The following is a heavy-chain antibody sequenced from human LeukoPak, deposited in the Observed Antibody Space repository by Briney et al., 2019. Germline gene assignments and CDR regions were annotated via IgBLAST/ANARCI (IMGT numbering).Heavy chain of an antibody. D-gene: IGHD2-15*01. CDR2: INPNSGGT. V-gene: IGHV1-2*02. Sequence: ASVKVSCKASGYTFTGYYMHWVRQAPGQGLEWMGWINPNSGGTNYAQKFQGRVTMTRDTSISTAYMELSRLRSDDTAVYYCARDLRVRYYRSCYPDYWGQGTLVTVSS. CDR3: ARDLRVRYYRSCYPDY. CDR1: GYTFTGYY. J-gene: IGHJ4*02.